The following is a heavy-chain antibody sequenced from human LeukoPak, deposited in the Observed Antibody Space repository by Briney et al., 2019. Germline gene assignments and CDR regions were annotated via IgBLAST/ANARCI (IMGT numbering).Heavy chain of an antibody. Sequence: PGGSLRLSCAASGFTFSSYAMHWVRQAPGKGLEYVSAISSNGGSTYYANSVKGRFTISRDNSKNTLYLQMGSLRAEDMAVYYCARDHVPAAIPAEYFQHRGQGTLVTVSS. J-gene: IGHJ1*01. D-gene: IGHD2-2*01. CDR1: GFTFSSYA. CDR2: ISSNGGST. V-gene: IGHV3-64*01. CDR3: ARDHVPAAIPAEYFQH.